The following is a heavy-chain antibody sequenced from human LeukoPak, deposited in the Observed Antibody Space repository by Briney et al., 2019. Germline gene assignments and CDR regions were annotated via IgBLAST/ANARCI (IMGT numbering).Heavy chain of an antibody. V-gene: IGHV3-21*01. D-gene: IGHD3-3*01. J-gene: IGHJ6*03. CDR1: GFTFSSYS. Sequence: GGSLRLSCAASGFTFSSYSINWVRQAPGKGVERVSSISSSSSYIYYADSVKGGFTISRDNAKNSLYLQMNSLRAEDTSVYYCARDKDFWSGPEDYYYYMDVWGKGTTVTVSS. CDR3: ARDKDFWSGPEDYYYYMDV. CDR2: ISSSSSYI.